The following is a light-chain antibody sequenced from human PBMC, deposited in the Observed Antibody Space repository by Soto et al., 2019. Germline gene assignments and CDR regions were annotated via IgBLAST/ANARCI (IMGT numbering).Light chain of an antibody. Sequence: EMVVTQSPATLSVSPGERATLSCRASQDVSSNLAWYQQKPGQAPSLLIYGASTRATGTPARFSGSGSGTEFTLTISSLQSEDYEVYFCQQYIRWPLTFGGGTKVEI. CDR1: QDVSSN. CDR3: QQYIRWPLT. J-gene: IGKJ4*01. V-gene: IGKV3-15*01. CDR2: GAS.